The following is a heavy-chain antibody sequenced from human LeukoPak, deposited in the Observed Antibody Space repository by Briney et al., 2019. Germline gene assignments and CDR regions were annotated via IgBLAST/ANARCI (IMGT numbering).Heavy chain of an antibody. CDR1: GGSISSYY. CDR3: ARGYDFWSGLRLDY. V-gene: IGHV4-59*01. Sequence: RPSETLSLTCTVSGGSISSYYWSWIRQPPGKGLEWIGYVYYSGSTNYNPSLKSRVTISVDTSKNQFSLKLSSVTAADMAVYYCARGYDFWSGLRLDYWGQGTLVTVSS. CDR2: VYYSGST. J-gene: IGHJ4*02. D-gene: IGHD3-3*01.